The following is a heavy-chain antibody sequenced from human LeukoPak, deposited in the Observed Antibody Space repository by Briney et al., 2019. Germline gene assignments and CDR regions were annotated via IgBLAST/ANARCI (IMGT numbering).Heavy chain of an antibody. D-gene: IGHD3/OR15-3a*01. V-gene: IGHV3-66*01. J-gene: IGHJ4*02. CDR3: ARDLFGLLDN. Sequence: PGGSLRLSCAVSGFAVSSNYMSWVRQAPGKGLQWVSVISSGGTPYYADSVKDRFIISRDISKNTLFLQMTNTSVEDSAIYYCARDLFGLLDNWGQGTLVTAS. CDR2: ISSGGTP. CDR1: GFAVSSNY.